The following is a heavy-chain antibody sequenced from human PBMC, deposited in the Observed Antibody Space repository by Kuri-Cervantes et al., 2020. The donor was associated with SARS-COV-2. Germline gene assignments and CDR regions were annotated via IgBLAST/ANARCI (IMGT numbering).Heavy chain of an antibody. V-gene: IGHV5-51*01. D-gene: IGHD3-10*01. CDR1: GYSFTSYW. CDR2: FYPGDSDT. J-gene: IGHJ5*02. CDR3: ARLLTWFGELSGWFDP. Sequence: GESLKISCKGSGYSFTSYWIGWVRQMPGKGLEWMGIFYPGDSDTRYSPSFQGQVTISADKSISTAYLQWSSLKASDTAMYYCARLLTWFGELSGWFDPWGQGTLVTVSS.